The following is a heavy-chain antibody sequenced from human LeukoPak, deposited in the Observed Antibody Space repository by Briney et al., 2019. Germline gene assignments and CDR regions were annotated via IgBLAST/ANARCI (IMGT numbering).Heavy chain of an antibody. D-gene: IGHD5-12*01. CDR2: ISSSSDYI. V-gene: IGHV3-21*01. J-gene: IGHJ3*02. CDR3: ARGMRYEDAFDI. Sequence: GGSLRLSCAASGFTFNNYIMNWVRQAPGKGLEWVSSISSSSDYIYYADSVKGRFTISRDNAKNSLYLQMNSLRAEDMAVYYCARGMRYEDAFDIWGQGTMVTVSS. CDR1: GFTFNNYI.